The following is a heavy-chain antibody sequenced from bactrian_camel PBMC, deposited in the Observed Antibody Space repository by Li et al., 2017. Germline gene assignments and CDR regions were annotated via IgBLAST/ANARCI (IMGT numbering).Heavy chain of an antibody. CDR2: INSGGNST. J-gene: IGHJ4*01. CDR1: THTFTTCI. CDR3: TAIPVPPY. V-gene: IGHV3S1*01. Sequence: HVKLVESGGGSVQTGGSLRLSCAASTHTFTTCIRDWYRQAPGKGLEWVSVINSGGNSTYYADSVKGRFTISRDNSKNTLYLQLNSLKTEDTAMYYCTAIPVPPYWGQGTQVTVS.